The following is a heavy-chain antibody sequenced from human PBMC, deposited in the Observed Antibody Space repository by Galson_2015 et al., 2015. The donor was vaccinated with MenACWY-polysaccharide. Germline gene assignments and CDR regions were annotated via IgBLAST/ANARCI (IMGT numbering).Heavy chain of an antibody. D-gene: IGHD2-21*01. CDR3: ARIIARKYTFADS. J-gene: IGHJ3*01. Sequence: SVKVSCKASGYTFTSYDINWVRQAPGQGLEWMGWMNPNSGNTGYAQKFQGRVTMTSNSAMTTAYMELSSLRSEDTAVYYCARIIARKYTFADSCGQGTMVTVPS. CDR1: GYTFTSYD. CDR2: MNPNSGNT. V-gene: IGHV1-8*01.